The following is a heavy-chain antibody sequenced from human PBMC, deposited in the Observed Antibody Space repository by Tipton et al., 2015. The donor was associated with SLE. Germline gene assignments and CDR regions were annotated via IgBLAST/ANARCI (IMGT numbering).Heavy chain of an antibody. CDR1: GFTFDDYA. V-gene: IGHV3-43*02. Sequence: QLVQSGGGVVQPGGSLRLSCAASGFTFDDYAMHWVRQVPGKGLEWVSLISGNGNRTYYADSVKGRFTISRDNTKNSLYLQMNGLGTEDTALYYCVGNAGYFISWFDYWGQGTLVTVSS. D-gene: IGHD6-13*01. CDR3: VGNAGYFISWFDY. CDR2: ISGNGNRT. J-gene: IGHJ4*02.